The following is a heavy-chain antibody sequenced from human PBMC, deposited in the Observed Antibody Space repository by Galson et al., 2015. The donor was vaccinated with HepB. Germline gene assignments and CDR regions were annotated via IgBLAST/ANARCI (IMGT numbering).Heavy chain of an antibody. CDR3: ARAEGYGDYYFDH. J-gene: IGHJ4*02. CDR1: GFTFDDYG. Sequence: SLRLSCAPSGFTFDDYGMSWVRQAPGKGLEWVSGINWSGGSTGYADSVKGRFTISRDNAKSSLYLQMNSLRAEDTALYYCARAEGYGDYYFDHWGQGTLVTVSS. D-gene: IGHD4-17*01. V-gene: IGHV3-20*04. CDR2: INWSGGST.